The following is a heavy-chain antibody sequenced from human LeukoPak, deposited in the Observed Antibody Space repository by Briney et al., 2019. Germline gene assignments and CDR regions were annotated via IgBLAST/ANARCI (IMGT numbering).Heavy chain of an antibody. Sequence: PGGSLRLSCAASGFTFSSYSMNWVRQAPGKGLEWVSSISSSSSYIYYADSVKSRFTISRDNAKNSLYLQMNSLRAEDTAVYYCARDPTYFDWLPVYWGQGTLVTVSS. CDR2: ISSSSSYI. V-gene: IGHV3-21*01. D-gene: IGHD3-9*01. J-gene: IGHJ4*02. CDR1: GFTFSSYS. CDR3: ARDPTYFDWLPVY.